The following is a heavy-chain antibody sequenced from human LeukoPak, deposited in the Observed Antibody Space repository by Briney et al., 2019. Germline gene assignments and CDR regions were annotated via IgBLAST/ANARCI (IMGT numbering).Heavy chain of an antibody. J-gene: IGHJ6*03. Sequence: GGSLRLSCAASGFTFSSYEMNWVRQAPGKGLEWVSYISSSGSIIYYADSVKGRFTISRDNAKNSLYLQMNGLRAEDMAVYYCARGDTAMVDYYYYMDVWGKGTTVTISS. CDR2: ISSSGSII. CDR1: GFTFSSYE. CDR3: ARGDTAMVDYYYYMDV. D-gene: IGHD5-18*01. V-gene: IGHV3-48*03.